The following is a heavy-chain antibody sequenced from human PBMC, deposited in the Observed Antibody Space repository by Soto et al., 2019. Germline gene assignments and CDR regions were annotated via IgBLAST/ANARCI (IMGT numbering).Heavy chain of an antibody. CDR3: ARVAS. V-gene: IGHV3-21*01. CDR2: ISSASSET. J-gene: IGHJ5*01. Sequence: PGESLKISCEASGFTFSRVSMNWVRQVPGKGLEWVASISSASSETWYADSVKGRFIISRENAQNSLFLQMNTLRPEDSAIYYSARVASWGQGTQATVSA. CDR1: GFTFSRVS.